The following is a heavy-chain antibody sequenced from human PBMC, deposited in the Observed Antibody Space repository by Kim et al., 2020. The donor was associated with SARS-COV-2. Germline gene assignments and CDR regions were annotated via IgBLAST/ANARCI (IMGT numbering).Heavy chain of an antibody. D-gene: IGHD5-12*01. CDR3: ARGRRGVGYNSGYDY. V-gene: IGHV4-34*01. CDR1: GGSFSGYY. J-gene: IGHJ4*02. CDR2: INHSGST. Sequence: SETLSLTCAVYGGSFSGYYWSWIRQPPGKGLEWIGEINHSGSTNYNPSLKSRVTISVDTSKNQFSLKLSSVTAADTAVYYCARGRRGVGYNSGYDYWGQGTLVTVSS.